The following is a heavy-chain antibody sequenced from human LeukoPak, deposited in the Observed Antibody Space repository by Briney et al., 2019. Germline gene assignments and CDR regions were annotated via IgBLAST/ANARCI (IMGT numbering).Heavy chain of an antibody. CDR2: VSSDGSID. Sequence: GGSLRLSCAASGFTFSNYGMHWVRQAPGKGLEWVAVVSSDGSIDYYADSLRGRFTVSRDNSKNTMFLQFNTLRSDDTAVYYCAKGHRTYYYDSSGYSRKDYWGQGTLVTVSS. V-gene: IGHV3-30*18. D-gene: IGHD3-22*01. CDR1: GFTFSNYG. J-gene: IGHJ4*02. CDR3: AKGHRTYYYDSSGYSRKDY.